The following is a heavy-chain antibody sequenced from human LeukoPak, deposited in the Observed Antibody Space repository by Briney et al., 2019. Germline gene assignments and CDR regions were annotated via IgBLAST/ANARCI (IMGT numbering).Heavy chain of an antibody. J-gene: IGHJ4*02. CDR1: GFTVSSNY. CDR3: ARDPIASAASGGDS. Sequence: GGSLRLSCAASGFTVSSNYMSWVRQAPGKGLEWVSVIYSGGSTYYADSVKGRFTISRDNAKNSLYLQMNSLRAEDTAIYYCARDPIASAASGGDSWGQGTLVTVSS. V-gene: IGHV3-53*01. CDR2: IYSGGST. D-gene: IGHD6-13*01.